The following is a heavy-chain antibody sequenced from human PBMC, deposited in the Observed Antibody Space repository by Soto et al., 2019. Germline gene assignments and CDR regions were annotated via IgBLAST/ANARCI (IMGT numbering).Heavy chain of an antibody. CDR2: ISSRSSTI. D-gene: IGHD6-13*01. CDR3: ARGEGARSQLTSSSWYWGYYYYYGMDV. CDR1: GFTFSSYS. Sequence: PGGSLRLSCAASGFTFSSYSMNWVRQAPGKGLEWVSYISSRSSTIYYADSVKGRFTISRDNAKNSLYLQMNSLRDEDTAVYYCARGEGARSQLTSSSWYWGYYYYYGMDVWGQGTTVTVSS. V-gene: IGHV3-48*02. J-gene: IGHJ6*02.